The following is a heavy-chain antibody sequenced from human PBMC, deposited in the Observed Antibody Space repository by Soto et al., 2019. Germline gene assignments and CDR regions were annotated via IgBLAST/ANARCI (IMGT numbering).Heavy chain of an antibody. Sequence: VESLKISYKGSGYNFTSYCIGWVLQMPGKGLEWMGIIYPGDSDTNYSPSFQGHVTISADKSISTAYLQWSSLKASDTAMYYCARLQAAAGDNDLTFDYWGQGTLVTVSS. J-gene: IGHJ4*02. D-gene: IGHD6-13*01. CDR2: IYPGDSDT. V-gene: IGHV5-51*01. CDR3: ARLQAAAGDNDLTFDY. CDR1: GYNFTSYC.